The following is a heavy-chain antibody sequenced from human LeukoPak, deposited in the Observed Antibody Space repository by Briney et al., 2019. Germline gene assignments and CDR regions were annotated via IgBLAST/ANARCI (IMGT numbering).Heavy chain of an antibody. CDR3: ARVLRFLEWPPHDAFDI. CDR1: GGSISSSSYY. V-gene: IGHV4-39*07. CDR2: IYYSGST. Sequence: PSETLSLTCTVSGGSISSSSYYWGWIRQPPGKGLEWIGSIYYSGSTYYNPSLKSRVTISVDTSKNQFSLKLSSVTAADTAVYYCARVLRFLEWPPHDAFDIWGQGTMVTVSS. J-gene: IGHJ3*02. D-gene: IGHD3-3*01.